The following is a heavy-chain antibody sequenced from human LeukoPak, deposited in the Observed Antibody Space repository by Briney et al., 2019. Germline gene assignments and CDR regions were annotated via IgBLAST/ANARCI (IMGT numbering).Heavy chain of an antibody. J-gene: IGHJ3*02. CDR3: ARDPGITVFGVVIIGAFDI. Sequence: PGGSLRLSCAASGFTFSSYSMYWVRQAPGKGLEWVSSISSSSYIYYADSVKGRFTISRDNAKNSLYLQMNSLRAEGTAVYYCARDPGITVFGVVIIGAFDIWGQGTMVTVSS. CDR2: ISSSSYI. CDR1: GFTFSSYS. V-gene: IGHV3-21*01. D-gene: IGHD3-3*01.